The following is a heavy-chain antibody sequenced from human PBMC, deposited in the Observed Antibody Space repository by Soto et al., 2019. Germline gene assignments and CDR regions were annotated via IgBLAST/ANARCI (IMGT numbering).Heavy chain of an antibody. CDR3: ARGVRNWFDP. V-gene: IGHV4-59*01. CDR1: GGSISSYY. Sequence: QVQLQESGPGLVKPSETLSLTCTVSGGSISSYYWSWIRQPPGKGLEWIGYIYYSGSTNYNPSLKSRVTISVDTSKNQFSLKLSSVTAADTAVYYCARGVRNWFDPWGQGTLVTVSS. CDR2: IYYSGST. D-gene: IGHD2-21*01. J-gene: IGHJ5*02.